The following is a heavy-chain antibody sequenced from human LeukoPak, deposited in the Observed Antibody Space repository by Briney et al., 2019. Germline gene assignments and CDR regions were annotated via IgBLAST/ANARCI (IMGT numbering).Heavy chain of an antibody. J-gene: IGHJ4*02. D-gene: IGHD2/OR15-2a*01. CDR1: GFTFSSYS. Sequence: GGSLRLSCAASGFTFSSYSMNWVRQAPGKGLEWVSSISSSSSYIYYADSVKGRFTISRDNAKNSLYLQMNSLRAEDTAVYYCAREIAIVGHYFDYWGQGTLVTVSS. CDR3: AREIAIVGHYFDY. V-gene: IGHV3-21*01. CDR2: ISSSSSYI.